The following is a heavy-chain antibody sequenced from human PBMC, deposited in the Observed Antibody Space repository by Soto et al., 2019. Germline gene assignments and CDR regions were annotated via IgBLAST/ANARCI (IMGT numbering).Heavy chain of an antibody. CDR1: GGSFSDYY. J-gene: IGHJ6*03. CDR2: INHSGST. D-gene: IGHD5-12*01. CDR3: ARVGRYSGYQRAPAYYYYYMDV. V-gene: IGHV4-34*01. Sequence: PSETLSLTCAVYGGSFSDYYWSWIRQPPGKGLEWIGEINHSGSTNYNPSLKSRVTISVDTSKNQFSLKLSSVTAADTAVYYCARVGRYSGYQRAPAYYYYYMDVWGKGTTVTVSS.